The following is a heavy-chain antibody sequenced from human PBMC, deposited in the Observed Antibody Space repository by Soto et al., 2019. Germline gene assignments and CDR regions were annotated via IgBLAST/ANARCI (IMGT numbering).Heavy chain of an antibody. CDR2: IYYSGST. CDR1: GDSISSDKW. Sequence: PSETLSLTCAVSGDSISSDKWWSWVRQPPGKGLEWIGSIYYSGSTYYNPSLKSRVTISVDTSKNHFSLKLTSVTAADTAVYYCARPGGSGWFYFDSWGQGSQVTVSS. J-gene: IGHJ4*02. CDR3: ARPGGSGWFYFDS. D-gene: IGHD6-13*01. V-gene: IGHV4-39*02.